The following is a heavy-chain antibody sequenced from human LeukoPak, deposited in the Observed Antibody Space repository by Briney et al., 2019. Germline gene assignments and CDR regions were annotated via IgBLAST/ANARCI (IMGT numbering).Heavy chain of an antibody. J-gene: IGHJ6*03. CDR2: VYYSGGT. CDR1: GGSISSSTYY. V-gene: IGHV4-39*02. Sequence: KPSETLSLTCIVSGGSISSSTYYWGWIRQPPGKGLEWIGSVYYSGGTYYNPSLKSRVTISVNSSKNQFSLKLNSATAADTAVYYCAREFLWFGDRGSYYYMDVWGKGTTVTVSS. CDR3: AREFLWFGDRGSYYYMDV. D-gene: IGHD3-10*01.